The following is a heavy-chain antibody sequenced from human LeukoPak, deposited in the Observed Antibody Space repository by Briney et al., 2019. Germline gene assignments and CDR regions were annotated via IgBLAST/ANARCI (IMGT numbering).Heavy chain of an antibody. V-gene: IGHV1-2*02. D-gene: IGHD5-18*01. CDR3: TRDVGSRYGHDC. Sequence: WASVKVSCKASGYTFTAYDIHWVRQAPGQGLEWMGWINPNSGGTNYAQKFQGRVTMTRDTSISTAYMELSRLRSDDTAVYYCTRDVGSRYGHDCWGQGTLVTVSS. J-gene: IGHJ4*02. CDR2: INPNSGGT. CDR1: GYTFTAYD.